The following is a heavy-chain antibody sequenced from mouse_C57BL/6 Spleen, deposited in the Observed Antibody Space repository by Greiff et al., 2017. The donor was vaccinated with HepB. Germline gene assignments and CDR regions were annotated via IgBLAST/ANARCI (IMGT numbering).Heavy chain of an antibody. CDR1: GYTFTSYW. J-gene: IGHJ2*01. V-gene: IGHV1-69*01. Sequence: VQLQQSGAELVMPGASVKLSCKASGYTFTSYWMHWVKQRPGQGLEWIGEIDPSDSYTNYNQKFKGKSTLTVDKSSSTAYMQLSSLTSEDSAVYYCARAHYGSSLCYFDYWGQGTTLTVSS. CDR3: ARAHYGSSLCYFDY. CDR2: IDPSDSYT. D-gene: IGHD1-1*01.